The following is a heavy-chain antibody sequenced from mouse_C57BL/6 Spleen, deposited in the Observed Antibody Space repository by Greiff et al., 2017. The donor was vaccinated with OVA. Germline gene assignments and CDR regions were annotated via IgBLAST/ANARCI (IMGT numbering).Heavy chain of an antibody. J-gene: IGHJ4*01. CDR2: INPNNGGT. D-gene: IGHD1-1*01. Sequence: EVQLQQSGPELVKPGASVKIPCKASGYTFTDYNMDWVKQSHGKSLEWIGDINPNNGGTIYNQKFQGKATLTVDKSSSTAYMALLSLTSKDTAVYYCALTTVGDYAMDYWGQGTSVTVSS. V-gene: IGHV1-18*01. CDR1: GYTFTDYN. CDR3: ALTTVGDYAMDY.